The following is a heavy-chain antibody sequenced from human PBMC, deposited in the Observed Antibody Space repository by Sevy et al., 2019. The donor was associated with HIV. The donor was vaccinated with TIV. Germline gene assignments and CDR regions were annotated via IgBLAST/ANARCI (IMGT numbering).Heavy chain of an antibody. Sequence: GGYLRLSWAASGFTFSRYWMSWVRQAPAKGLQWVANINPDGSDKYYVGSLKGRFTISRDNAQNSLYLQMNNLGAEVTAVYYCARVMDYGALGNWFDPWGQGTLVTVSS. D-gene: IGHD4-17*01. CDR3: ARVMDYGALGNWFDP. J-gene: IGHJ5*02. CDR1: GFTFSRYW. V-gene: IGHV3-7*01. CDR2: INPDGSDK.